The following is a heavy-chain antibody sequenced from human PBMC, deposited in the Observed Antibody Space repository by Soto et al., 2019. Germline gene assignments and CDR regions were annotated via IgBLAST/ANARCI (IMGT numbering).Heavy chain of an antibody. CDR2: ISSDGKTE. D-gene: IGHD2-8*01. CDR1: GFTLSNFG. V-gene: IGHV3-30*18. CDR3: AQGHGGVIHSQFDI. J-gene: IGHJ3*02. Sequence: QVQLVESGGGVIQPGGSLRLSCGASGFTLSNFGVHWVRQAPGKGPEWVGAISSDGKTESYGASVRGRFTVSRDNSKNRVFLQMNSLSSDDTGVYYCAQGHGGVIHSQFDIWGQGTMVPVSS.